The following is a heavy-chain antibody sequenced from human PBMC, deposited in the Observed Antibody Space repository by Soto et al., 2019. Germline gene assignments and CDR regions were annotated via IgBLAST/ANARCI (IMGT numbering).Heavy chain of an antibody. CDR3: AGSEATALDY. J-gene: IGHJ4*02. V-gene: IGHV4-4*02. Sequence: SETLSLTCTVSGDSMSSSNWWNWVRQPPGKGLEWIGEAHHSGRTNYNPSLKSRVTISVDRSQNRFSLKLSSVTAADTAVYYCAGSEATALDYWGQGTLVTVSS. CDR1: GDSMSSSNW. CDR2: AHHSGRT.